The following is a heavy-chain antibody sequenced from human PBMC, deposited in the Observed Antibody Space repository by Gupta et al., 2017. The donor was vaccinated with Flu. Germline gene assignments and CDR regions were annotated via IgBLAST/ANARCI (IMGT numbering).Heavy chain of an antibody. CDR2: FYDSGST. CDR1: GGSISSSRYS. CDR3: ARHKNSYDTNGPPGWFDP. Sequence: QLQLHESGPGLVNPSETLSLTCTVSGGSISSSRYSWGWIRQPPGKALEWIGKFYDSGSTYYHPSLKSRVTISVDTSRTQFALKLSSVTAADTAVYYCARHKNSYDTNGPPGWFDPWGQGTLVTVSS. V-gene: IGHV4-39*01. J-gene: IGHJ5*02. D-gene: IGHD3-22*01.